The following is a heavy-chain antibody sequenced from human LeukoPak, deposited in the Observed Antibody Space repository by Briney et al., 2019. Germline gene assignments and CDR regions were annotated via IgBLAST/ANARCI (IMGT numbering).Heavy chain of an antibody. V-gene: IGHV4-59*01. D-gene: IGHD2-15*01. J-gene: IGHJ5*02. CDR1: GGSISSYY. CDR3: ARAIGYCSGGSCQQAWKWFDP. CDR2: IYYSGST. Sequence: PSETLSLTCTVSGGSISSYYWRWIRQPPGKGLEWIGYIYYSGSTNYNLSLKSRVTISVDTSKNQFSLKLSSVTAADTAVYYCARAIGYCSGGSCQQAWKWFDPWGQGTLVTVSS.